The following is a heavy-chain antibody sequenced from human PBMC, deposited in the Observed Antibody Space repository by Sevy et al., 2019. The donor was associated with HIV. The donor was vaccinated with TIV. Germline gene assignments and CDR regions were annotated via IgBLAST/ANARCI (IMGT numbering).Heavy chain of an antibody. D-gene: IGHD2-15*01. CDR3: ARALYSSDSN. V-gene: IGHV3-23*01. Sequence: GGSLRLSCAASGFTFRNYAMNWVRQAPGKGLEWVSGISGTGGSGDKTNYADSVKGRFTISRDDSKNSLYLQMNSLRVEDTAVYYCARALYSSDSNWGQGTLVTVSS. CDR2: ISGTGGSGDKT. CDR1: GFTFRNYA. J-gene: IGHJ4*02.